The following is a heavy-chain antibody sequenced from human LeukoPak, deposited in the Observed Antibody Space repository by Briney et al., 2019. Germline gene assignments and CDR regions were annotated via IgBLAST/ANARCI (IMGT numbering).Heavy chain of an antibody. D-gene: IGHD3-10*01. CDR2: IYSGGST. CDR1: GFTVSSNY. V-gene: IGHV3-66*01. CDR3: AREGATMVRGDYYYGMDV. J-gene: IGHJ6*02. Sequence: GSLRLSCAASGFTVSSNYMSWVRQAPGKGLEWVSVIYSGGSTYYADSVKGRFTISRDNSKNTLYLQMNSLRAEDTAVYYCAREGATMVRGDYYYGMDVWGQGTTVTVSS.